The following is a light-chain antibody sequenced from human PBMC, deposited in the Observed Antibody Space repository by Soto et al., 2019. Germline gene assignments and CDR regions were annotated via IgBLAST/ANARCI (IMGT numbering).Light chain of an antibody. CDR2: SVS. CDR1: QTISSW. Sequence: EIHTSQSPSTRSTPVGNTVTITCGTSQTISSWLAWYQQKQGKAPKLLIYSVSTRKSGIPSRFSGSVSGTEGTITISRLKNDDGATYYCQHYNSYSEAFGQGTKVDIK. V-gene: IGKV1-5*03. J-gene: IGKJ1*01. CDR3: QHYNSYSEA.